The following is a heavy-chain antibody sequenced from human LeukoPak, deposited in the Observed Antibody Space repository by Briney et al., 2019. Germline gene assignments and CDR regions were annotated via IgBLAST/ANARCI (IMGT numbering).Heavy chain of an antibody. J-gene: IGHJ4*02. CDR3: ARDSGSSSWGEVDY. V-gene: IGHV4-59*01. CDR1: GGSISSYY. Sequence: SETLSLTCTVSGGSISSYYWSWIRQPPGKGLEWIGYIYYSGSTNYNPSLKSRVTISVDTPKNQFSLKLSSVTAADTAVYYCARDSGSSSWGEVDYWGQGTLVTVSS. D-gene: IGHD6-13*01. CDR2: IYYSGST.